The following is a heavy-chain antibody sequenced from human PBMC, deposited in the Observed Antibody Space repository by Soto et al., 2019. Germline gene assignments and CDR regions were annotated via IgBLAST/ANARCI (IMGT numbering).Heavy chain of an antibody. CDR1: GFTFSSYG. Sequence: QVQLVESGGGVVQPGRSLRLSCGASGFTFSSYGMHWVRQAPGKGLEWVAVISYDGSNKYYADSVKGRFTISRDNSKNTLYLQMNSLRAEDTAVYYCAKDLTGTVLGYFDYWGQGTLVTVSS. V-gene: IGHV3-30*18. CDR2: ISYDGSNK. CDR3: AKDLTGTVLGYFDY. D-gene: IGHD1-1*01. J-gene: IGHJ4*02.